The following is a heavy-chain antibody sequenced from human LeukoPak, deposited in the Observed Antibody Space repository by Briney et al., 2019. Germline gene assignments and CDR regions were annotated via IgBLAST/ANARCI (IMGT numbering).Heavy chain of an antibody. CDR3: ARNRFGVVGGYFDY. D-gene: IGHD3-3*01. CDR2: IYYSGST. V-gene: IGHV4-59*08. CDR1: GGSISSYY. Sequence: SGTLSLTCTVSGGSISSYYWSWIRQPPGKGLEWIGYIYYSGSTNYNPSLKSRVTISVDTSKNQFSLKLSSVTAADTAVYYCARNRFGVVGGYFDYWGQGTLVTVSS. J-gene: IGHJ4*02.